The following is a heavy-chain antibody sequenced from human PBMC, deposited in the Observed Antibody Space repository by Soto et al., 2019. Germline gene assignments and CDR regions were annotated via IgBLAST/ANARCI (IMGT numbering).Heavy chain of an antibody. D-gene: IGHD3-22*01. CDR3: ARLGGYYQALDT. J-gene: IGHJ5*02. V-gene: IGHV4-59*08. CDR2: IYYTGTT. CDR1: GGSSSPYY. Sequence: SETLSLTCTVSGGSSSPYYWSWFRQSPGKGLKWIGYIYYTGTTRYNPSLKSRVTILVDTSKNQFSLKLSSVTAADTAVYYCARLGGYYQALDTWGQGALVTVS.